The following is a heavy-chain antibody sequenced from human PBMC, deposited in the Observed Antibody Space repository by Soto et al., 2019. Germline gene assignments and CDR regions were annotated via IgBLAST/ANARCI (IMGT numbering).Heavy chain of an antibody. Sequence: QVQLVESGGGVVQPGRSLRLSCAAAGFAFSAYGMHWVRKAPGKGLEWVAMIYYDGSNKYYADSVKGRFTISRDNSKNTLSLQMRSLRDEDTALYYCARVGGTVTSDYWGQGTLVTVSS. CDR2: IYYDGSNK. J-gene: IGHJ4*02. D-gene: IGHD4-17*01. CDR3: ARVGGTVTSDY. CDR1: GFAFSAYG. V-gene: IGHV3-33*01.